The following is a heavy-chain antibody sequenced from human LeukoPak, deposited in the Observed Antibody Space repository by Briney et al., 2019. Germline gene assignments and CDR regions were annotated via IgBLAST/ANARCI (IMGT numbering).Heavy chain of an antibody. CDR1: GYSISNGYN. J-gene: IGHJ6*03. Sequence: SETLTLTCAASGYSISNGYNYCWRRQPPERVLELIGSHYHSDSADYNTSLRSRVTMSVDTSKNKFSLTLSIMTAAYTAVYYCARQHDSYYYYYLDVWGSGTTVTVSS. CDR2: HYHSDSA. V-gene: IGHV4-38-2*01. CDR3: ARQHDSYYYYYLDV.